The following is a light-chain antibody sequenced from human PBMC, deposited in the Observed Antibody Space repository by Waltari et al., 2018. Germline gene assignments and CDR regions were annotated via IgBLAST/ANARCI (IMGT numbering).Light chain of an antibody. CDR1: NRDVGGYNS. V-gene: IGLV2-11*01. Sequence: QSALTQPRSVSGSPGQSVTISCTGTNRDVGGYNSVSWYQQHPDKAPRPIIYDVYTPPSGVPNRFSGSKSANTASLTISGLQSEDEADYYCCSYAGSFTWVFGTGTKVTVL. J-gene: IGLJ1*01. CDR3: CSYAGSFTWV. CDR2: DVY.